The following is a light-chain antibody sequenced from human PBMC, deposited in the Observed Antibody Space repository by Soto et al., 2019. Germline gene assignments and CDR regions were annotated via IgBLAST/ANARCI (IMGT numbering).Light chain of an antibody. CDR1: QDISNY. V-gene: IGKV1-33*01. Sequence: DIQMTQSPSSLSASVGDRVTITCQASQDISNYLNWYQQKPGKAPKLLIYDASNLETGVPSRFSGSGSGTDFTFTTCSLQPEDIATYYCQQYDNLITFGQGTRLEIK. CDR3: QQYDNLIT. CDR2: DAS. J-gene: IGKJ5*01.